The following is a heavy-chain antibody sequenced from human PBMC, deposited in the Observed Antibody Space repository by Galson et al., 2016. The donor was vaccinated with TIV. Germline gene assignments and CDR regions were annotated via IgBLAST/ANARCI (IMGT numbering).Heavy chain of an antibody. CDR2: VSSRDGSI. D-gene: IGHD3-16*02. V-gene: IGHV3-21*01. CDR1: GFTFSIYS. Sequence: SLRLSCAASGFTFSIYSMNWVRQAPGKGLEWVSSVSSRDGSIYHADSVKGRFTISRDNAKNSLYLQVNSLRAEATAVYYCFIGHYSDSWGQGTLVTVSS. J-gene: IGHJ4*02. CDR3: FIGHYSDS.